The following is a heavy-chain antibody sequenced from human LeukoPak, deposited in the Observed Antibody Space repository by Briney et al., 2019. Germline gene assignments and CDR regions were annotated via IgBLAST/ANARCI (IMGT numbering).Heavy chain of an antibody. Sequence: SETLSLTCAVYGGSFSGYYWSWIRQPPGKGLEWIGEINHSGSTNYNPSLKSRVTISVDTSKNQFSLKLSSVTAADTAVYYCARYARDGFYYGMDVWGQGTTVTVSS. CDR3: ARYARDGFYYGMDV. J-gene: IGHJ6*02. D-gene: IGHD5-24*01. CDR2: INHSGST. V-gene: IGHV4-34*01. CDR1: GGSFSGYY.